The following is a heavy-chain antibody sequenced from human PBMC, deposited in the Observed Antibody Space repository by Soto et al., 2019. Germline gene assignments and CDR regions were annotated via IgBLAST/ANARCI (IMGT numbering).Heavy chain of an antibody. D-gene: IGHD3-10*01. CDR3: AKALGELWFGDLLPDY. CDR2: ISGSGGST. CDR1: GFTFSTYA. V-gene: IGHV3-23*01. Sequence: EVQLLESGGGLVQPGGSLRLSCAASGFTFSTYAMSWVRQTPGKGLDWVSSISGSGGSTYYADSVKGRFTISRDNSKNTLDLQMNSLIAEDTAVYYCAKALGELWFGDLLPDYWGQGTLVIFSS. J-gene: IGHJ4*02.